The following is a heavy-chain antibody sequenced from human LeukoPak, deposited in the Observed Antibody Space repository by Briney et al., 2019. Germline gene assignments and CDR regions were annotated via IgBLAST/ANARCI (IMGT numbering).Heavy chain of an antibody. CDR2: IYYSGST. D-gene: IGHD3-10*01. Sequence: SETLSLTCTVSGGSISSGGYYWSWIRQHPGKGLEGIGYIYYSGSTSYNPSLKSPVTRSVDTSKNQFSLKLSSVTAAETAVYYCARAMVRGVIGHYYGMDVWGKGTTVTVSS. V-gene: IGHV4-31*01. J-gene: IGHJ6*04. CDR3: ARAMVRGVIGHYYGMDV. CDR1: GGSISSGGYY.